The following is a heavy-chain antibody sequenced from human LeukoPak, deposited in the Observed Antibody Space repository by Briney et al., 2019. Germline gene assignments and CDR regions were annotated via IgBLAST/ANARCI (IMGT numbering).Heavy chain of an antibody. V-gene: IGHV1-18*01. CDR3: ARIAAAGNAFDI. Sequence: ASVKVSCKASGYTFTSYGISWVRQAPGQGLEWMGWVSAYNGNTNYAQKLQGRVTMTTDTSTSTAYMELRSLRSDDTAVYYCARIAAAGNAFDIWGQGTMVTVSS. D-gene: IGHD6-13*01. CDR1: GYTFTSYG. J-gene: IGHJ3*02. CDR2: VSAYNGNT.